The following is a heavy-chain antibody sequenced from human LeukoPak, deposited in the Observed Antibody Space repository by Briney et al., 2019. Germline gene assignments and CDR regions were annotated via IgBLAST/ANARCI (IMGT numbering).Heavy chain of an antibody. D-gene: IGHD2-8*02. CDR1: GYTFTGYY. Sequence: GASVKVSCKASGYTFTGYYMHWVRQAPGQGLEWMGWINPNSGGTNYAQKLQGRVTMTTDTSTSTAYMELRSLRSDDTAVYYCAREVTRVYLGGVTRDFDYWGQGTLVTVSS. CDR3: AREVTRVYLGGVTRDFDY. J-gene: IGHJ4*02. CDR2: INPNSGGT. V-gene: IGHV1-2*02.